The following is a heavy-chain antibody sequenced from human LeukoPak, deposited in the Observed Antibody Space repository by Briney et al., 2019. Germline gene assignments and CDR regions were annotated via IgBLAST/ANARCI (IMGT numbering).Heavy chain of an antibody. CDR3: ARDEHDFWSGYYPTGYGMDV. CDR2: LYYSGST. J-gene: IGHJ6*02. D-gene: IGHD3-3*01. Sequence: SETLSLTCTVSGGSVSSCSYYWIWLRQPPGQGLEWVGYLYYSGSTNYNPSLKSRVTISVDTSKNQFSLKLSSVTAADTAVYYCARDEHDFWSGYYPTGYGMDVWGQGTTVTVSS. CDR1: GGSVSSCSYY. V-gene: IGHV4-61*01.